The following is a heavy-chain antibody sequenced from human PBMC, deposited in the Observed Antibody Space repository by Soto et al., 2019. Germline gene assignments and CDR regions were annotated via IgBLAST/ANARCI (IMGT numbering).Heavy chain of an antibody. Sequence: QVQLVESGGGLVKPGGSLRLSCAASGFTFSDYYMSWIRQAPGKGLEWVSYISSSSSYTNYAASVKGRCTISRDNAKNSLDLQTNSLRAEDTAVYYCARDQRGEQWLVPHDYWGQGALVTVSS. J-gene: IGHJ4*02. CDR1: GFTFSDYY. CDR3: ARDQRGEQWLVPHDY. D-gene: IGHD6-19*01. CDR2: ISSSSSYT. V-gene: IGHV3-11*05.